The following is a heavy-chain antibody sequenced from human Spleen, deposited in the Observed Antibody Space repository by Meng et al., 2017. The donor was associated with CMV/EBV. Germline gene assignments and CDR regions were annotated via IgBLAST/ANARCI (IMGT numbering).Heavy chain of an antibody. J-gene: IGHJ6*02. D-gene: IGHD2-21*01. CDR2: VSWNSVII. V-gene: IGHV3-9*01. CDR1: GLTFSDYA. Sequence: SLKISCAASGLTFSDYAMHWVRQTPGKGLQWVSGVSWNSVIITYADSVKGRFTISRDNAKNSLYLQMNSLGAEDTAVYFCARDLLFPQSDHLPNLYYSHGMDVWGQGTTVTVSS. CDR3: ARDLLFPQSDHLPNLYYSHGMDV.